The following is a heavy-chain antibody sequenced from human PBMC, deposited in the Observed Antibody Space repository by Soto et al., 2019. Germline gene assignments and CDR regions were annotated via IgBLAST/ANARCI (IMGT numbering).Heavy chain of an antibody. CDR2: INHSGST. D-gene: IGHD2-2*02. Sequence: SETLSLTFAVYGWSFSGYYWSWIRQPPGKGLEWIGEINHSGSTNYNPSLKSRVTISVDTSKNQFSLKLSSVTAADTAVYYCARGYCSSTSCYMGWSRYYYYYMDVWGKGTTVTVSS. CDR3: ARGYCSSTSCYMGWSRYYYYYMDV. CDR1: GWSFSGYY. J-gene: IGHJ6*03. V-gene: IGHV4-34*01.